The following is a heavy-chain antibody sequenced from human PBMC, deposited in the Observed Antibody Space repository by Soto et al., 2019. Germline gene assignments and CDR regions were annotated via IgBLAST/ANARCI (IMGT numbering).Heavy chain of an antibody. CDR2: IKQDGSEK. J-gene: IGHJ4*02. CDR1: GFTFSSYW. D-gene: IGHD3-3*01. CDR3: ARDVIYYDFWSGYYFDY. Sequence: GGSLRLSCAASGFTFSSYWMSWVHQAPGKGLEWVANIKQDGSEKYYVDSVKGRFTISRDNAKNSLYLQMNSLRAEDTAVYYCARDVIYYDFWSGYYFDYWGQGTLVTVSS. V-gene: IGHV3-7*01.